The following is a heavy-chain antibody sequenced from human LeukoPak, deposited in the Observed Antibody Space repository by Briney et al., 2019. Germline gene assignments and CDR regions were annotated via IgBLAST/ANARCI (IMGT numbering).Heavy chain of an antibody. CDR2: IFYSGST. D-gene: IGHD5-24*01. V-gene: IGHV4-39*01. CDR3: ARRRDGYNLDY. CDR1: SGSIRNSNYF. Sequence: SETLSLTCSVSSGSIRNSNYFWGWIRQPPGKGLEWIGSIFYSGSTDYNPSLKSRVTISVDTSKNQFSLTLNSVTAVDTAVYFCARRRDGYNLDYWGQGTLVTVSS. J-gene: IGHJ4*02.